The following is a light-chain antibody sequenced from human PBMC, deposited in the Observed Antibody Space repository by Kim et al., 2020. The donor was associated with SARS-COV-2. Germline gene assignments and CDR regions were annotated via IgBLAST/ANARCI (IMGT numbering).Light chain of an antibody. CDR1: QSVSSY. J-gene: IGKJ1*01. V-gene: IGKV3-11*01. CDR3: QQRSNWWT. Sequence: SLCPGERATLSCRASQSVSSYLAWYRQKPGQAPRLLIYDASNRATGSPARFSGNGSGTDFTLTISSLEPEDFAVYYCQQRSNWWTFGQGTKVDIK. CDR2: DAS.